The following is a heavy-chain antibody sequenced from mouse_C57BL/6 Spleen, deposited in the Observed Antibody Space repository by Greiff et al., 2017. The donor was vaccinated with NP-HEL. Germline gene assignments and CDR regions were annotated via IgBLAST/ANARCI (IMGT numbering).Heavy chain of an antibody. Sequence: EVQLQQSGPELVKPGASVKISCKASGYTFTDYYMNWVKQSHGKSLEWIGDINPNNGGTSYNQKFKGKATLTVDKSSSTAYMELRSLTSEDSAVYYCASSITRDYWGQGTTLTVSS. J-gene: IGHJ2*01. V-gene: IGHV1-26*01. CDR3: ASSITRDY. CDR2: INPNNGGT. CDR1: GYTFTDYY. D-gene: IGHD1-3*01.